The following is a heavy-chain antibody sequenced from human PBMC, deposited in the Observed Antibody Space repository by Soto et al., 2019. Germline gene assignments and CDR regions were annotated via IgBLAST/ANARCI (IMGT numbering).Heavy chain of an antibody. CDR1: GYTFSDYY. CDR3: AREMGVIGAPGYTWFDP. V-gene: IGHV1-2*02. CDR2: INPSSGGT. D-gene: IGHD1-26*01. J-gene: IGHJ5*02. Sequence: VQLVQSGAEVRKPGASVKVSCKASGYTFSDYYVHWVREAPGQGLECMGWINPSSGGTIYTQRCQGRVTMTMDTSINTVYMELSRLTSDDPAVYYCAREMGVIGAPGYTWFDPGGQGALFTVS.